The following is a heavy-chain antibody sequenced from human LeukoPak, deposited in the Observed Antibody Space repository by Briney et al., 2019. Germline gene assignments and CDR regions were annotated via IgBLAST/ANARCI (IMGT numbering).Heavy chain of an antibody. CDR3: ATGSVRYSASWYSQEGDY. J-gene: IGHJ4*02. CDR2: ISVSAGST. V-gene: IGHV3-23*01. CDR1: GFTFSTYA. D-gene: IGHD6-13*01. Sequence: GGSLRLSCATSGFTFSTYAMSWVRQAPGKGLEWVSAISVSAGSTYYADSVKGRFTISRDNSKNTLYLQMNSLRAEDTAVYYCATGSVRYSASWYSQEGDYWGQGTLVTVSS.